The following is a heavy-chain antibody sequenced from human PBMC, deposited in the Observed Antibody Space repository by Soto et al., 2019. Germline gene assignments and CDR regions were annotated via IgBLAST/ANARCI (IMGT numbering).Heavy chain of an antibody. CDR2: INHSGST. Sequence: SETLSLTCAVYCGSFSGYYWSWIRQPPVKGLELIGEINHSGSTNYNPSLKSRVTISVDTSKNQFSLKLSSVTAAETAVYYCERVGVYYYGSGENWFESWGKGTRVTVSS. J-gene: IGHJ5*02. CDR1: CGSFSGYY. CDR3: ERVGVYYYGSGENWFES. D-gene: IGHD3-10*01. V-gene: IGHV4-34*01.